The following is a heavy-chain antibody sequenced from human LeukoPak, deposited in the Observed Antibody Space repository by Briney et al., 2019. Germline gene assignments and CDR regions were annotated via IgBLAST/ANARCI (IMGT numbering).Heavy chain of an antibody. D-gene: IGHD6-19*01. CDR1: GYSFTSYW. CDR2: IYPGDSDT. CDR3: VKVADEDDY. J-gene: IGHJ4*02. V-gene: IGHV5-51*01. Sequence: NLGESLKISCKGSGYSFTSYWIGWVRQMPGKGLEWMGIIYPGDSDTRYSPSFQGQVTISADKSISTAYLQWSSLKASDAAMYYCVKVADEDDYWGQGTLVTVSS.